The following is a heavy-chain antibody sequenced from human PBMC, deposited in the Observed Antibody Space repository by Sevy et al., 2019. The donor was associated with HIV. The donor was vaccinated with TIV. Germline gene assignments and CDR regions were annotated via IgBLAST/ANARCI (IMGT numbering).Heavy chain of an antibody. CDR2: ISYIGST. CDR3: VRDRIAAAGGYFDN. Sequence: SETLSLTCTVSGGSLSSGSYYWSWIRQPPGKGLEWIGYISYIGSTNYNPSLKSRVTISVDTSKKQLSLRLTSVTAADTAVYYCVRDRIAAAGGYFDNWGQGTLVTVSS. D-gene: IGHD6-13*01. J-gene: IGHJ4*02. CDR1: GGSLSSGSYY. V-gene: IGHV4-61*01.